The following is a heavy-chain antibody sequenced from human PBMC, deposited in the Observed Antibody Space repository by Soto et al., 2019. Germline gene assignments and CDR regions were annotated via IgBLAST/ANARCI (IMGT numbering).Heavy chain of an antibody. D-gene: IGHD1-1*01. CDR2: INESGST. CDR1: GQSFSGHS. Sequence: QVQLQQWGAGLVKPSETLSLSCAVYGQSFSGHSWAWIRQPPGKGLEWIGEINESGSTYYNPSLTSRVTISTDTSKNQFSLKLSSVSAADTAAYFCARGSGIVALPGELEDVNYDYWGQGTLVKVSS. CDR3: ARGSGIVALPGELEDVNYDY. J-gene: IGHJ4*02. V-gene: IGHV4-34*01.